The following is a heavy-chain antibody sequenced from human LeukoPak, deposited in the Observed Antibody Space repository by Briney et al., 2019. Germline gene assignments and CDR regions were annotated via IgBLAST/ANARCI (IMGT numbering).Heavy chain of an antibody. J-gene: IGHJ5*02. Sequence: SETLSLTCTVSGGSTGSRNYYWAWIRQPPGKELEWIGSIYQSGRTYYNPPLKSRVSISVDTSKNRFSLNLNSVIAADTAVYHCASGRYDVLSGYSTTFDPWGQGTLVTVSS. CDR1: GGSTGSRNYY. V-gene: IGHV4-39*01. CDR2: IYQSGRT. D-gene: IGHD3-3*01. CDR3: ASGRYDVLSGYSTTFDP.